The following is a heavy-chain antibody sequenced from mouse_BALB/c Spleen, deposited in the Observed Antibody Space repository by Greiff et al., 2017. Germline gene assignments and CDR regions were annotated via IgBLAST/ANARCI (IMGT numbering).Heavy chain of an antibody. CDR1: GFTFSSYA. CDR2: ISSGGST. V-gene: IGHV5-6-5*01. D-gene: IGHD2-4*01. Sequence: EVKLVESGGGLVKPGGSLKLSCAASGFTFSSYAMSWVRQTPEKRLEWVASISSGGSTYYPDSVKGRFTISRDNARNILYLQMSSLRSEDTTMYYCARDIYYDYGAWFACWGQGTLVTVSA. CDR3: ARDIYYDYGAWFAC. J-gene: IGHJ3*01.